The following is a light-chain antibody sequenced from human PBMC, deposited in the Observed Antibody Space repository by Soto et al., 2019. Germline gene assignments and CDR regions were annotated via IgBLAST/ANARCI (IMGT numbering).Light chain of an antibody. CDR2: AAS. CDR1: QNISNY. CDR3: QQSYSAPFT. V-gene: IGKV1-39*01. Sequence: DIQMTQSPSSLSASVGDRVTITCRSSQNISNYLNWYQQKSGKAPKLLIYAASTLESGVPSTFSGSGSGTDFTLIISSLQPEDFAIYYCQQSYSAPFTFGPGTKVDIK. J-gene: IGKJ3*01.